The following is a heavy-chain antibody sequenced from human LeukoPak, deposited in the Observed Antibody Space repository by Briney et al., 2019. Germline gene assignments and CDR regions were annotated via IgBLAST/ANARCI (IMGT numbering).Heavy chain of an antibody. Sequence: PSETLSLTCTVSGGSISSGSYYWSWIRQPAGKGLEWIGRIYTSGSTNYNPSLKSRVTISVDTSKNQFSLKLSSVTAADTAVYYCARTTLSSSSPFDYWGQGTLVTVSS. J-gene: IGHJ4*02. CDR1: GGSISSGSYY. CDR3: ARTTLSSSSPFDY. V-gene: IGHV4-61*02. CDR2: IYTSGST. D-gene: IGHD6-6*01.